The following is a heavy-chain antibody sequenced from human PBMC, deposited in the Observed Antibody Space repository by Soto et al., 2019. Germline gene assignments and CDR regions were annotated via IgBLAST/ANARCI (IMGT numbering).Heavy chain of an antibody. CDR3: APHVSCSGGSCQYDAFAI. J-gene: IGHJ3*02. D-gene: IGHD2-15*01. Sequence: EVQVLESGGGLVQPGGSLRLSCEGSGFTVSSHAMTWIRQAPGKGPEWVSTITADGGTYYADSVKSRFAMSRDTSESTLYVQMNSLGAEDTAAYYCAPHVSCSGGSCQYDAFAIRGQGTMVTVSS. CDR1: GFTVSSHA. V-gene: IGHV3-23*01. CDR2: ITADGGT.